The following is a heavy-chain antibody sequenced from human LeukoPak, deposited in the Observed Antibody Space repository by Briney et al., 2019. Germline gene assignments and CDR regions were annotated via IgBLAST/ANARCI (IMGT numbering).Heavy chain of an antibody. Sequence: GASVKVSCKASGYTFTSYGISWVRQAPGQGLEWMGWISAYNGNTNYAQKLQGRVTMTTDTSTSTAYMELRSLRSDDTAVYYCARDGFIVLMVSHYGMDVWGQGTTVTVSS. D-gene: IGHD2-8*01. CDR3: ARDGFIVLMVSHYGMDV. CDR2: ISAYNGNT. V-gene: IGHV1-18*01. J-gene: IGHJ6*02. CDR1: GYTFTSYG.